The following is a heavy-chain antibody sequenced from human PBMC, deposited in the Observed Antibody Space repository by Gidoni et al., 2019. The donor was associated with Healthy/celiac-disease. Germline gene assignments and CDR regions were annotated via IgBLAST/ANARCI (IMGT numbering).Heavy chain of an antibody. CDR3: ARSKSEYSSSPGSGGMDV. V-gene: IGHV4-59*08. Sequence: QVQLQESGPGLVKPSETLSLTCTVSGGSISSYYWSWIRQPPGKGLEWIGYIDYSGSTNYNPSLKSRVTISVDTSKNQFSLKLSSVTAADTAVYYCARSKSEYSSSPGSGGMDVWGQGTTVTVSS. CDR2: IDYSGST. CDR1: GGSISSYY. D-gene: IGHD6-6*01. J-gene: IGHJ6*02.